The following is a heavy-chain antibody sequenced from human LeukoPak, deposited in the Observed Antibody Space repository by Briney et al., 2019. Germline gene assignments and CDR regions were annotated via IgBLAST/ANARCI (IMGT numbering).Heavy chain of an antibody. Sequence: GGSLRLSCAASGFALSSYEMHWVRQVPGKGLVWVSRINSDGSRTGYADSVKGRFTISRDNAKNTLYLQMNSLRAEDTAIYYCARQLPREVTLDYWGQGTLVTVSS. CDR3: ARQLPREVTLDY. J-gene: IGHJ4*02. CDR1: GFALSSYE. CDR2: INSDGSRT. V-gene: IGHV3-74*01. D-gene: IGHD2-21*02.